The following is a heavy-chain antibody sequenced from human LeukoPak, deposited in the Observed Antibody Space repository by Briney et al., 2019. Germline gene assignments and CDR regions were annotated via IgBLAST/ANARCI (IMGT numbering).Heavy chain of an antibody. Sequence: PGGSLRLSCAASGFTFSSYAMHWVRQAPGKGLEWVAVISYDGSNKYYADSVKGRFTISRDNSKNTLYLQMNSLRSEDTAVYYCAGSPDCSNGVCCASSGWYYAFDIWGQGTMVTVSS. D-gene: IGHD2-8*01. CDR2: ISYDGSNK. CDR1: GFTFSSYA. CDR3: AGSPDCSNGVCCASSGWYYAFDI. J-gene: IGHJ3*02. V-gene: IGHV3-30*04.